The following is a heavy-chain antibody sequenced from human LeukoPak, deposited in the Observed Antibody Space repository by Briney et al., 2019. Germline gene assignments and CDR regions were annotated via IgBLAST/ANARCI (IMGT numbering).Heavy chain of an antibody. CDR1: GFTFSGSA. CDR3: TPRDCSSTSCYRDPTYYYYYMDV. J-gene: IGHJ6*03. Sequence: GESLKLSCAASGFTFSGSAMHWVRQASGKGLEWVGRIRSKANSYATAYAASVKGRFTISRDDSKNTAYLQMNSLKTEDTAVYYCTPRDCSSTSCYRDPTYYYYYMDVWGKGTTVTVSS. CDR2: IRSKANSYAT. D-gene: IGHD2-2*01. V-gene: IGHV3-73*01.